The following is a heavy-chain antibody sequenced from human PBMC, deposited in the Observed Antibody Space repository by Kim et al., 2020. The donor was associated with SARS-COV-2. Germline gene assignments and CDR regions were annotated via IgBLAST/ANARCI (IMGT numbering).Heavy chain of an antibody. CDR1: GFTFSSYS. CDR2: ISSSSSYI. CDR3: ARDGYYYDRRGNWFDP. Sequence: GGSLRLSCAASGFTFSSYSMNWVRQAPGKGLEWVSSISSSSSYIYYADSVKGRFTISRDNAKNSLYLQMNSLRAEDTAVYYCARDGYYYDRRGNWFDPWGQGTLVTVSS. V-gene: IGHV3-21*04. J-gene: IGHJ5*02. D-gene: IGHD3-22*01.